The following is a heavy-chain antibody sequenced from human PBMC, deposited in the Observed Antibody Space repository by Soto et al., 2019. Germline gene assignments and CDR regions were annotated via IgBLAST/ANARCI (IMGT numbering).Heavy chain of an antibody. Sequence: GGSLRLSCAASGFTFSSYAMSWVRQAPGKGLEWVSVISGSGGGTYYADSVKGRFTISRDNSKNTLYLQMNSLRAEDTAVYYCAKDVYSGYDLGPSDYWGQGTPVTVSS. CDR3: AKDVYSGYDLGPSDY. J-gene: IGHJ4*02. V-gene: IGHV3-23*01. D-gene: IGHD5-12*01. CDR2: ISGSGGGT. CDR1: GFTFSSYA.